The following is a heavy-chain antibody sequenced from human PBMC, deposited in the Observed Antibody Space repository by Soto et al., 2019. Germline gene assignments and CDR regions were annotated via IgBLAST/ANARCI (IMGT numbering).Heavy chain of an antibody. CDR3: ARDTPRYSYGFPGDYYYGMDV. D-gene: IGHD5-18*01. CDR2: IIPIFGTA. Sequence: SVKVSCKASGVTFSSYAISWVRQAPGQGLEWMGGIIPIFGTANYAQKFQGRVTITADESTSTAYMELSSLRSEDTAVYYCARDTPRYSYGFPGDYYYGMDVWGQGTTVTVSS. J-gene: IGHJ6*02. CDR1: GVTFSSYA. V-gene: IGHV1-69*13.